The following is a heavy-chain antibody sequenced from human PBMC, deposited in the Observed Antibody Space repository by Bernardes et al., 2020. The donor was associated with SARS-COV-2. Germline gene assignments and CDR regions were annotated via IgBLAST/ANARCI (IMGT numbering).Heavy chain of an antibody. V-gene: IGHV3-74*01. CDR3: ARKLDSGTYNGDLGY. CDR1: GFTFSNYW. Sequence: GGSLRLSCAASGFTFSNYWMHWVRQAPGKGLVWVARISQAGSSISYAESVKGRITISRDNASNTPYLQMNSLRAEDTAVYYCARKLDSGTYNGDLGYWGQGTLVTVSS. D-gene: IGHD1-26*01. J-gene: IGHJ4*02. CDR2: ISQAGSSI.